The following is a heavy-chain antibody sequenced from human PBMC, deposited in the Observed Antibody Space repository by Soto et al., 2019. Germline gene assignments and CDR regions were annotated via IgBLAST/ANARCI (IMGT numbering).Heavy chain of an antibody. D-gene: IGHD5-18*01. CDR3: AREVPVDTAMVGLSYYFDY. CDR1: GGTFSSYA. J-gene: IGHJ4*02. CDR2: IIPIFGTA. V-gene: IGHV1-69*01. Sequence: QVQLVQSGAEVKKPGSSVKVSCKASGGTFSSYAISWVRQAPGQGLEWMGGIIPIFGTANYAQKFQGRDKITADESTSTAYMELRSLRSEDTAVYYCAREVPVDTAMVGLSYYFDYWGQGTLVTVSS.